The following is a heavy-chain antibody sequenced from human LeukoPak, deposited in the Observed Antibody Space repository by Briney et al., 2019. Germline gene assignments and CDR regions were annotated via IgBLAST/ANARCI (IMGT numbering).Heavy chain of an antibody. D-gene: IGHD6-13*01. J-gene: IGHJ4*02. V-gene: IGHV4-39*01. CDR1: GGSISSSSYY. CDR3: VRHPIAAAGVDS. Sequence: SETLSLTCTVSGGSISSSSYYWGWIRQPPGKGLEWIGSIYYSGSTYYNPSLKSRVTISVDTSKSQFSLKLSSVTAADTAVYYCVRHPIAAAGVDSWGQGTLVTVSS. CDR2: IYYSGST.